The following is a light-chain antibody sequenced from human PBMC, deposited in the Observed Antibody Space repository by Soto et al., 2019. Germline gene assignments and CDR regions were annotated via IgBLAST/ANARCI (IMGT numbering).Light chain of an antibody. CDR1: RDIGSD. V-gene: IGKV1-6*01. Sequence: TQMTQSPSSLSASVLYRTSITCLASRDIGSDLSWYQQKPGKAPTLLIYAASNLQSGVPSRFSGSGSGTKFTLTIASLQPEDFATYYCQQYETFSGTFGPGTKVDIK. CDR3: QQYETFSGT. J-gene: IGKJ1*01. CDR2: AAS.